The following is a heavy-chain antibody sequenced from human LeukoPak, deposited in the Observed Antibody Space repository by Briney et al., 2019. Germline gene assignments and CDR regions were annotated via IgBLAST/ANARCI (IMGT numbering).Heavy chain of an antibody. CDR1: GGSISSYY. D-gene: IGHD2-2*01. V-gene: IGHV4-4*07. Sequence: SETLSLTCTVSGGSISSYYWSWLRQPAGKGLEWIGRIYTSGSTNYNPSLKSRVTISVDKSKNQFSLKLSSVTAADTAVYYCARSPVVVPAAIDYWGQGTLVTVSS. CDR2: IYTSGST. CDR3: ARSPVVVPAAIDY. J-gene: IGHJ4*02.